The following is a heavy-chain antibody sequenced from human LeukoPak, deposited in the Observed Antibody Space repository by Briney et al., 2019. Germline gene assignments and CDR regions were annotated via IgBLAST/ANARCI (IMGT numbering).Heavy chain of an antibody. D-gene: IGHD3-10*01. CDR2: IYHSGTT. CDR3: ARKENVYYYFDY. CDR1: GGSISSSSYY. Sequence: PSETLSLTCTVSGGSISSSSYYWGRIRQPPGKGLEWIGYIYHSGTTYYNPSLQSRVTMSVDTSKNQFSLKLSSVTAVDTAVYYCARKENVYYYFDYWGQGTLVTVSS. V-gene: IGHV4-61*05. J-gene: IGHJ4*02.